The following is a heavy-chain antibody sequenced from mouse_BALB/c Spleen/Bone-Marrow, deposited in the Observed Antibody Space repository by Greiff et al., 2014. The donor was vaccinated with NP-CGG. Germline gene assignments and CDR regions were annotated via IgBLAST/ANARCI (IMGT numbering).Heavy chain of an antibody. CDR1: GFTFSSYA. Sequence: EVKLMESGGGLVKPGGSLKLSCAASGFTFSSYAMSWVRQTPEKRLEWVASISSDGNTYYADSVKSRFTISRDNARNILYLQMSSLRSEDTAMYYCARGGGYYYAMDYWGQGPSVTVSS. CDR3: ARGGGYYYAMDY. CDR2: ISSDGNT. J-gene: IGHJ4*01. V-gene: IGHV5-6-5*01.